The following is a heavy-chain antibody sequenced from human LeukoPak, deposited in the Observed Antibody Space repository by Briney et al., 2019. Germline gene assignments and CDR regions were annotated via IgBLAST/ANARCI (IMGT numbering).Heavy chain of an antibody. CDR3: ARSEGDGYNLDWYFDL. CDR1: GGSISSSSYY. D-gene: IGHD5-24*01. Sequence: SETLSLTCTVSGGSISSSSYYWDWIRQPPGKGLEWIGSIYYSGSTYYNPSLKSRVTISVDTSKNQFSLKLSSVTAADTAVYYCARSEGDGYNLDWYFDLWGRGTLVTVSS. CDR2: IYYSGST. V-gene: IGHV4-39*07. J-gene: IGHJ2*01.